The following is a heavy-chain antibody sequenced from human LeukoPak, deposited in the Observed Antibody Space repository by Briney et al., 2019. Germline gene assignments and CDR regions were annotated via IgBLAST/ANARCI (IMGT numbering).Heavy chain of an antibody. J-gene: IGHJ6*03. D-gene: IGHD5-18*01. V-gene: IGHV1-18*01. CDR2: ISAYNGNT. CDR3: ARPYSYGPHYYYYMDV. Sequence: ASVKVSCKASGYTFTSYGISWVRQAPGRGLEWMGWISAYNGNTNYAQKLQGRVTMTTDTSTSTAYMELRSLRSDDTAVYYCARPYSYGPHYYYYMDVWGKGTTVTVSS. CDR1: GYTFTSYG.